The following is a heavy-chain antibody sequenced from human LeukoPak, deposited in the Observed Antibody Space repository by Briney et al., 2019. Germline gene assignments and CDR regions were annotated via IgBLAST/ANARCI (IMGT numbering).Heavy chain of an antibody. CDR2: ISGHNGKT. CDR3: ARSAFNKYYSDY. J-gene: IGHJ4*02. CDR1: GYIFTGHG. V-gene: IGHV1-18*01. Sequence: RGASVNVSCKTSGYIFTGHGINWVRQAPGQGLEWMGWISGHNGKTDYGQKLQDRFTMTTDTSTSTVYMELRSLGSDDTAVYFCARSAFNKYYSDYWGQGTLVTVSA.